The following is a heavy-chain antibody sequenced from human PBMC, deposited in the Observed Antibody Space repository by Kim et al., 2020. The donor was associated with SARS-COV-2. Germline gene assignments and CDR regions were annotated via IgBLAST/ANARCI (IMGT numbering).Heavy chain of an antibody. Sequence: GGSLRLSCAASGFTFSSYSMNWVRQAPGKGLEWVSSISSSSSYIYYADSVKGRFTISRDNAKNSLYLQMNSLRAEDTAVYYCARDKKQLWGEGPWDAFDIWGQGTMVTVSS. V-gene: IGHV3-21*01. CDR1: GFTFSSYS. CDR2: ISSSSSYI. CDR3: ARDKKQLWGEGPWDAFDI. J-gene: IGHJ3*02. D-gene: IGHD5-18*01.